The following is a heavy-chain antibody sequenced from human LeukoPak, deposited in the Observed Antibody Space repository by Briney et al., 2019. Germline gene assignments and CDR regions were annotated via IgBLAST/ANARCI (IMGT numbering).Heavy chain of an antibody. J-gene: IGHJ3*02. V-gene: IGHV3-21*01. CDR2: ISRGGSET. CDR3: AKDRVARGVAGDGFDI. Sequence: PGGSLRLSCAASGFTFEKYAMSWVRQAPGQGLEWVSSISRGGSETYYADSVKGRFTISRDNAKNSLYLQMNSLRAEDTAVYYCAKDRVARGVAGDGFDIWGQGTMVTVSS. CDR1: GFTFEKYA. D-gene: IGHD2-15*01.